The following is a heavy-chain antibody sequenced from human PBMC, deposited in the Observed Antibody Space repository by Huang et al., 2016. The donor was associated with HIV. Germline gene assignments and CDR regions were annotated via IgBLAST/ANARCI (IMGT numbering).Heavy chain of an antibody. CDR2: ISWNSGSI. CDR1: GFTFDDDA. CDR3: AKRASGWYAFDY. J-gene: IGHJ4*02. V-gene: IGHV3-9*01. Sequence: EVQLVESGGGLVQPGRSLRLSCAASGFTFDDDAMHWVRQAPGKGLGWVSGISWNSGSIGYADSVKGRVTISRDNAKNSLYLQMNSLRAEDTALYYCAKRASGWYAFDYWGQGTLVTVSS. D-gene: IGHD6-19*01.